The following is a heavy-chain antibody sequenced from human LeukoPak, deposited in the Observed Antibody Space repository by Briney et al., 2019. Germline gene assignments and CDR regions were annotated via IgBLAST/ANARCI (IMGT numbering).Heavy chain of an antibody. CDR2: INPNSGDT. CDR3: AREVYGDSSFDY. V-gene: IGHV1-2*02. CDR1: GYSFSDNY. J-gene: IGHJ4*02. D-gene: IGHD4-17*01. Sequence: VSVKVSCKTSGYSFSDNYMHWVRQAPGQGLEWMGWINPNSGDTNYAQKFQGRVTMTRDASISTVYLELSRLRSDDTAVYYCAREVYGDSSFDYWGQGTLATVSS.